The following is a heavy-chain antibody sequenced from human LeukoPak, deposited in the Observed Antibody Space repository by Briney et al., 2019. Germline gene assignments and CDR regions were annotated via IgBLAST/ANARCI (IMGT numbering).Heavy chain of an antibody. CDR2: ISWGGDST. D-gene: IGHD3-16*01. CDR1: GFTFDDYV. CDR3: TRQGGRPDY. V-gene: IGHV3-43*02. Sequence: GGSLRLSCAASGFTFDDYVMHWVRQAPGRGLEWVSIISWGGDSTYYADSVKGRFTISRDNSKKSLYLQMNSLRTEDTALYYCTRQGGRPDYWGQGIMVTVSS. J-gene: IGHJ4*02.